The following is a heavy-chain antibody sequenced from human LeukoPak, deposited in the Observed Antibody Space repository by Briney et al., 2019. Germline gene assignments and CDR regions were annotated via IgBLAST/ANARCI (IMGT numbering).Heavy chain of an antibody. Sequence: GGSLRLSCAASGFTFSSYAMSWVRQAPGKGLEWVSAISGSGGSTYYADSVKGRFTISRDNSKNTLYLQMNSLRAEDTAVYYCARPKTGSTVANDYWGQETLVTVSS. CDR2: ISGSGGST. D-gene: IGHD4-11*01. CDR3: ARPKTGSTVANDY. CDR1: GFTFSSYA. J-gene: IGHJ4*02. V-gene: IGHV3-23*01.